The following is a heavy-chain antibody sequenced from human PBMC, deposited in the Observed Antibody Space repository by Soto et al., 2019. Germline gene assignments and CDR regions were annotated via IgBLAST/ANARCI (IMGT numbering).Heavy chain of an antibody. CDR1: GFTFSSYR. CDR3: ARDNSGWYYFDY. CDR2: ISSSGSYI. D-gene: IGHD6-19*01. J-gene: IGHJ4*02. Sequence: EMHLVESGGGLVKPGGSLRLSCAASGFTFSSYRMNWFRQSPGKGLEWVSSISSSGSYIYYADSVKGRFTIPRDNAENSLYLQMNSLRAEDTAVYYCARDNSGWYYFDYWGQGTLVTVSS. V-gene: IGHV3-21*01.